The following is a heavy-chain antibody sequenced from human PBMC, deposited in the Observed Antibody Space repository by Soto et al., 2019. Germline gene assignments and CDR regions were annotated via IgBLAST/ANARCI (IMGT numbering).Heavy chain of an antibody. J-gene: IGHJ5*02. Sequence: GASVKVSCKXSGYTFTGYYMNWVRQAPGQGLEWLGWINPHNGVTNYAQKFQGRVTMTRDTSISTAYMDLSRLRSDDTAVYYCARGALAVANWFDPWGQGTQVTVSS. V-gene: IGHV1-2*02. CDR2: INPHNGVT. D-gene: IGHD6-19*01. CDR3: ARGALAVANWFDP. CDR1: GYTFTGYY.